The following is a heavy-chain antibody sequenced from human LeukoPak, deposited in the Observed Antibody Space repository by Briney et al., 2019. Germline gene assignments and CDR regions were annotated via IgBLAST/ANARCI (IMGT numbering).Heavy chain of an antibody. Sequence: GGSLRLSCAASGFTFSNAWMSWVRQAPGKGLEWVSAISSSGGSTYYTDSVKGRFTISRDNSKNTLYLQMNSLRAEDTAVYYCAKDYSSSWYRWFDPWGQGTLVTVSS. CDR1: GFTFSNAW. J-gene: IGHJ5*02. CDR2: ISSSGGST. CDR3: AKDYSSSWYRWFDP. V-gene: IGHV3-23*01. D-gene: IGHD6-13*01.